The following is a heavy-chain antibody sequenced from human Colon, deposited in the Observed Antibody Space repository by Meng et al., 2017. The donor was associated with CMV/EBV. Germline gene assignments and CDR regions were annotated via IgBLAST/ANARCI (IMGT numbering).Heavy chain of an antibody. CDR1: GDTFSGYY. D-gene: IGHD3-16*01. CDR2: IKTNSGGT. CDR3: ARVRVDYGGDAFDI. Sequence: ASVKVSCKGSGDTFSGYYIHWVRQAPGQGPEWMGYIKTNSGGTNSPQKFLGRVTMTRDTSINTAYMELSRLRSDDTAVYYCARVRVDYGGDAFDIWGQGTKVTVSS. V-gene: IGHV1-2*02. J-gene: IGHJ3*02.